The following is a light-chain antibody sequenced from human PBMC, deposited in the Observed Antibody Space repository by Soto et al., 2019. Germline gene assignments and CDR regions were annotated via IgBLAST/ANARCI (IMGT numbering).Light chain of an antibody. V-gene: IGKV1-5*01. CDR2: DAS. CDR3: QQYNSSPWT. CDR1: QSISSW. J-gene: IGKJ1*01. Sequence: DLQMTQSPSTLSAFVGDRVTITCRASQSISSWLAWYQQKPGKAPKLLIYDASSLESGVLSRFSGSGSGTEFTLTISSLQPDDFATYYCQQYNSSPWTFGQGTKVEIK.